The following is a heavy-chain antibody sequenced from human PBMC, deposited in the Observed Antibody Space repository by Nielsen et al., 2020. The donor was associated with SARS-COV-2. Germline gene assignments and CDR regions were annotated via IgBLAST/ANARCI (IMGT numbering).Heavy chain of an antibody. CDR1: GYSFTSYW. J-gene: IGHJ6*02. D-gene: IGHD5-18*01. CDR2: IDPSDSYT. V-gene: IGHV5-10-1*01. CDR3: TRRDTAINYGMDV. Sequence: GGSLRLSCKGSGYSFTSYWISWVRQVPGKGLEWMGRIDPSDSYTNYSPSFQGHVTISADKSISTAYLQWSSLKASDTAMYYCTRRDTAINYGMDVWGQGTTVTVSS.